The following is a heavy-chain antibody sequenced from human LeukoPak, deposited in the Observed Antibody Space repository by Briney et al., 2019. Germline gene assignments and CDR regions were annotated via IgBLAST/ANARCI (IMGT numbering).Heavy chain of an antibody. J-gene: IGHJ4*02. D-gene: IGHD3-10*01. V-gene: IGHV3-23*01. Sequence: GGSLRLSCAASGFTFSSYAMNWVRQAPGKGLEWVSAISGSGGSTYYADSVKGRFTISRDNSKNTLYLQMNSLRAEDTAVYYCATLWFGELGLYWGQGTLVSVSS. CDR2: ISGSGGST. CDR3: ATLWFGELGLY. CDR1: GFTFSSYA.